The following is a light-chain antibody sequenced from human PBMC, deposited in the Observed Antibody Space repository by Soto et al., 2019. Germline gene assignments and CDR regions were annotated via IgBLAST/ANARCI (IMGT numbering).Light chain of an antibody. CDR3: QKYNSAPLT. Sequence: DVQMTQSPSSLSAFVGGRVTITCRASQGIAPYLAWFQQKPGKVPKLLIYATSTLQSGVPSRFSGSGSGTDFTLTINSLQPEDVGTYYCQKYNSAPLTFGGGTKV. CDR2: ATS. CDR1: QGIAPY. J-gene: IGKJ4*01. V-gene: IGKV1-27*01.